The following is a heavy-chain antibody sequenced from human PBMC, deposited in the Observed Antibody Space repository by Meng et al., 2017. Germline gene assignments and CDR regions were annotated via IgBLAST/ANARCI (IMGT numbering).Heavy chain of an antibody. CDR3: ARDRLRGEFDP. D-gene: IGHD3-10*01. CDR1: GYTFTSYA. Sequence: QVQVVQAGADVKKPGASVKVSCKASGYTFTSYAMHWGRQAPGQRIEWMGWINAGNGNTKYSQKFQGRVTITRDTSASTAYMELSSLRSEDTAVYYCARDRLRGEFDPWGQGTLVTVSS. J-gene: IGHJ5*02. CDR2: INAGNGNT. V-gene: IGHV1-3*01.